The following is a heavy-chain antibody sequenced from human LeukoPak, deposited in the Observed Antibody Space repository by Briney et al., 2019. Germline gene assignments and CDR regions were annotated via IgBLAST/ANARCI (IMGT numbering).Heavy chain of an antibody. Sequence: GGSLRLSCAASGFTVSSNYMSWVRQAPGKGLEWVSVIYSGGSTYYADSVKGRFTISRDNSKNTLYLQMNSLRAEDTAVYYCASEPLEQLVHLGDGYYFDYWGQGTLVTVTS. D-gene: IGHD6-6*01. J-gene: IGHJ4*02. CDR3: ASEPLEQLVHLGDGYYFDY. V-gene: IGHV3-53*05. CDR2: IYSGGST. CDR1: GFTVSSNY.